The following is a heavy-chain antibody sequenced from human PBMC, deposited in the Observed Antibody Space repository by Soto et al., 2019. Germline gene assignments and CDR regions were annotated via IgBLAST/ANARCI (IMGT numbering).Heavy chain of an antibody. CDR2: IYYSGST. V-gene: IGHV4-39*01. CDR1: GGSISSSSYY. J-gene: IGHJ4*02. D-gene: IGHD1-20*01. CDR3: ARHHREYNSRGIDY. Sequence: SETLSLTCTVSGGSISSSSYYWGWIRQPPGKGLEWIGSIYYSGSTYYNPSLKSRVTISVDTSKNQFSLKLSSVTAADTAVYYCARHHREYNSRGIDYWGQGTLVTVSS.